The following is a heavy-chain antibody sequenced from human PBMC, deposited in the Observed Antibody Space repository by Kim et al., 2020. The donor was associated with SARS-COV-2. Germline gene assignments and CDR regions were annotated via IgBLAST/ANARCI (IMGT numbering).Heavy chain of an antibody. CDR3: TTGYAVSWYG. J-gene: IGHJ4*02. CDR2: T. Sequence: TDYAAPVKGRFTISRDDSQNTLNLQMSSLKTEDTAVYYCTTGYAVSWYGWGQGTLVTVSS. D-gene: IGHD6-13*01. V-gene: IGHV3-15*01.